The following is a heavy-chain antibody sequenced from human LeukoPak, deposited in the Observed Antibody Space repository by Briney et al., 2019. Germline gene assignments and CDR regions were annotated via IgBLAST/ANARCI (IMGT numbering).Heavy chain of an antibody. J-gene: IGHJ5*02. CDR1: GYYFPNFG. D-gene: IGHD6-13*01. CDR2: ISAYNGKT. V-gene: IGHV1-18*01. CDR3: ARARQQLVWANWFDP. Sequence: ASVKVSCKASGYYFPNFGVSWVRQAPGQGLEWMGWISAYNGKTKYAQKLQGRVTMTTETSTSTAYMELRSLRSDDTAVYYCARARQQLVWANWFDPWGQGTLVTVSS.